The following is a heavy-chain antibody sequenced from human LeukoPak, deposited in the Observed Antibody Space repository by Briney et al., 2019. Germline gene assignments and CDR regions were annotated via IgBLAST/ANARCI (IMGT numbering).Heavy chain of an antibody. V-gene: IGHV3-48*03. Sequence: PGGSLRLSCAGHGFIFSSYEINWVRQAPGKGLEWISYIGVNEDNIYYADSVKGRFTISRDNAKSSVFLQMNSLRVEDTAVYYCARETAHCGGDCYDYWSQGTLVTVSS. CDR3: ARETAHCGGDCYDY. J-gene: IGHJ4*02. CDR2: IGVNEDNI. D-gene: IGHD2-21*01. CDR1: GFIFSSYE.